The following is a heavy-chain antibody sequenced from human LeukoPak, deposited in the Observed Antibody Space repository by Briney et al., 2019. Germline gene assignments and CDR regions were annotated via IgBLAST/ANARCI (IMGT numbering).Heavy chain of an antibody. CDR1: GFTFSNAW. D-gene: IGHD2-15*01. CDR2: IWYDGSNK. Sequence: PGGSLRLSCAASGFTFSNAWMSWVRQVPGKGLEWVALIWYDGSNKYYADSVKGRFIISRGNSKDTLYLQMNSLRAEDTAVYYCARGYCSGGSCYPGYFDYWGQGTLVTVSS. V-gene: IGHV3-33*08. J-gene: IGHJ4*02. CDR3: ARGYCSGGSCYPGYFDY.